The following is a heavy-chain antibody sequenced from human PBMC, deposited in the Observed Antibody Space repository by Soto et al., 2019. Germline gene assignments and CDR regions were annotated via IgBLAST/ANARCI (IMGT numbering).Heavy chain of an antibody. CDR2: ISSSGDYT. CDR3: ARDRDTMIRGVYQH. J-gene: IGHJ1*01. CDR1: GFIFSDYY. D-gene: IGHD3-10*01. V-gene: IGHV3-11*05. Sequence: QVQLVESGGGLVKPGGSLRLSCAASGFIFSDYYMHWIRQAPGKGLEGVSYISSSGDYTNYADSVKGRVTVSRDNAKNSLYLQMSSLRAEDTAVYYCARDRDTMIRGVYQHWGQGTLVTVSS.